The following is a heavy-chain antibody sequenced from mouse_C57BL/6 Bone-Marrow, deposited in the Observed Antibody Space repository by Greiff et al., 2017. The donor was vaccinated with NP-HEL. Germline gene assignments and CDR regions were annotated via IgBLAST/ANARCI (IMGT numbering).Heavy chain of an antibody. CDR2: ISSGSSTI. D-gene: IGHD1-1*01. CDR1: GFTFSDYG. V-gene: IGHV5-17*01. CDR3: ARTIYYYGSLDV. Sequence: EVQLVEPGGGLVKPGGSLKLSCAASGFTFSDYGMHWVRQAPEKGLEWVAYISSGSSTIYYADTVKGRFTISRDNAKNTLFLQMTSLRSEDTAMYSCARTIYYYGSLDVWGTGTTVTVAS. J-gene: IGHJ1*03.